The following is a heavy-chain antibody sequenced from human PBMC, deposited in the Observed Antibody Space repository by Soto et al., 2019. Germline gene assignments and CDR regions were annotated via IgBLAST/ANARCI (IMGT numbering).Heavy chain of an antibody. CDR2: ISGSGGST. J-gene: IGHJ3*02. D-gene: IGHD6-13*01. CDR3: AKGSWLHAFGS. V-gene: IGHV3-23*01. CDR1: GFTFSSYA. Sequence: EVQLLESGGGLVQPGGSLRLSCAASGFTFSSYAMSWVRQAPGKGLEWVSAISGSGGSTYYADSVKGRFTISRDNSKNAVYLQRNSLRAEETAVYYCAKGSWLHAFGSWGRGAMVTVSS.